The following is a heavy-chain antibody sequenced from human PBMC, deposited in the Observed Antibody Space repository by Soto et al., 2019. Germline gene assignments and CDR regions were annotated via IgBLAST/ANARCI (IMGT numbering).Heavy chain of an antibody. J-gene: IGHJ3*02. V-gene: IGHV1-18*01. Sequence: ASVKVSCKASGYTFTSYGISWVRQAPGQGLEWMGWISAYNGNTNYAQELQGRVTMTTDTSTSTAYMELRSLRSDDTAVYYCARDEVVVVVAVAFDIWGQGTMVTVSS. CDR1: GYTFTSYG. D-gene: IGHD2-15*01. CDR2: ISAYNGNT. CDR3: ARDEVVVVVAVAFDI.